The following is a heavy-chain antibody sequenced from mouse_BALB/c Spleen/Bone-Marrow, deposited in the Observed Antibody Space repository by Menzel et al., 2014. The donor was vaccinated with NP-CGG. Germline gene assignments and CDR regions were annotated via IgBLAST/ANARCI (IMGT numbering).Heavy chain of an antibody. V-gene: IGHV5-6-3*01. CDR2: INNNGGST. CDR3: ARVYGWYFDV. D-gene: IGHD1-1*01. CDR1: GFTFSSYG. Sequence: EVQGVESGGGLVQPGGSLKLSCVASGFTFSSYGMSWVRQTPDKRLELVATINNNGGSTYYPDSVKGQFTISRDNAKNTLYLQMSSLESEDTAMYYCARVYGWYFDVWGAGTTVTVSS. J-gene: IGHJ1*01.